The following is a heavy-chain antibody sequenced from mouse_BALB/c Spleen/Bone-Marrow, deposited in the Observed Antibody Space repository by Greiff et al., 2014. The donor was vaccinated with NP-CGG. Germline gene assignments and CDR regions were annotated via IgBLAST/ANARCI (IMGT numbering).Heavy chain of an antibody. CDR3: ARERNWDSFAY. Sequence: VKLQESGAELARPGASVKMSCKASGYTFTSYTMHWVKQRPGQGLEWIGYINPSSDYTNYNQKFKDKATLTADKSSSTAYMQLSSLTSEDSAVYYCARERNWDSFAYWGQGTLVTVSA. V-gene: IGHV1-4*01. CDR2: INPSSDYT. D-gene: IGHD4-1*01. CDR1: GYTFTSYT. J-gene: IGHJ3*01.